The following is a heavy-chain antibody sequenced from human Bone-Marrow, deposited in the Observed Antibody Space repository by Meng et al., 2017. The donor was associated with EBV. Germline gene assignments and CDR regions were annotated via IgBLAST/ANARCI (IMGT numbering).Heavy chain of an antibody. D-gene: IGHD3-22*01. CDR2: ISSSGSNI. Sequence: VPQGECGGGSGKPGGSLGLVCAASGFNFSDYYMSWIRQAPGKGLEWVSYISSSGSNIYYADTVKGRFTISRDNAKNSLYLQMNRLRAEDTAVYYCARDGGDSSGYYYDYWGQGTLVTVSS. J-gene: IGHJ4*02. V-gene: IGHV3-11*01. CDR3: ARDGGDSSGYYYDY. CDR1: GFNFSDYY.